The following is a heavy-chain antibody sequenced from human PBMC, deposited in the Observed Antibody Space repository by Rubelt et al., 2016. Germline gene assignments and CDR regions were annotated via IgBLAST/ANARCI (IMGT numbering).Heavy chain of an antibody. V-gene: IGHV4-59*01. CDR2: INHSGRA. J-gene: IGHJ6*02. D-gene: IGHD5-24*01. Sequence: QVQLQESGPGLVKPSKTLSLTCTVSGDSISSSYWSWIRQPPGKGLGWIGEINHSGRATYNLSLNSQLTISVDTSKNQFSLKLSSVTAADTAVYYCARDKLPRYGMDVWGQGTTVTVSS. CDR3: ARDKLPRYGMDV. CDR1: GDSISSSY.